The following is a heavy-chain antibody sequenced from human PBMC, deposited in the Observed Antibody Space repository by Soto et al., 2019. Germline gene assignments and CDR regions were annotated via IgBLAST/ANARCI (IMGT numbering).Heavy chain of an antibody. J-gene: IGHJ4*02. CDR2: ISAYNGNT. CDR3: ARDRGYSNYAPYFDY. CDR1: GYTFTSYG. Sequence: GASVKVSCKASGYTFTSYGISWVRQAPGQGLEWMGWISAYNGNTNYAQKLQGRVTMTTDTSTSTAYMELRSLRSDDTAVYYCARDRGYSNYAPYFDYWGQGTLVTVSS. D-gene: IGHD4-4*01. V-gene: IGHV1-18*04.